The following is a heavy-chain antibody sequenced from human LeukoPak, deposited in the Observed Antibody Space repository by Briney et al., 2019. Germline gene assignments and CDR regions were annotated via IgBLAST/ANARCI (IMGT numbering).Heavy chain of an antibody. Sequence: GGSLRLSCAASGFTFSSYAMHWVRQAPGKGLEYVSAISSNGGSTYYANSVKGRFTISRDNSKNTLYLQMGSLRAEDMAVYYCAREAISSAYYYYYMDVWGKGTTVTVSS. CDR3: AREAISSAYYYYYMDV. J-gene: IGHJ6*03. V-gene: IGHV3-64*01. D-gene: IGHD6-6*01. CDR2: ISSNGGST. CDR1: GFTFSSYA.